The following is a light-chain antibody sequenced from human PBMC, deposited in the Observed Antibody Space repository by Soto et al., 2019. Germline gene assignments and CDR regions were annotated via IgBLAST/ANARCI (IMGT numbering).Light chain of an antibody. CDR1: QDVSRS. CDR2: AAS. V-gene: IGKV1-9*01. CDR3: QQLWTYPLT. J-gene: IGKJ4*01. Sequence: DTQLTQSPSFLSASVGDRVTIACRASQDVSRSVGWYQQKPGTAPKLLISAASTLNSGVPSRFSGSGSGTDFTLTISSLQPEDFATYYGQQLWTYPLTFGGGTKVEI.